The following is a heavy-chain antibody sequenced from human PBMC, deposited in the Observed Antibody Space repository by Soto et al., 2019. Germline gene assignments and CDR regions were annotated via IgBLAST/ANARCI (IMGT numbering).Heavy chain of an antibody. J-gene: IGHJ6*02. CDR2: IYWDDDK. D-gene: IGHD1-26*01. Sequence: QITLKESGPTLVKPTQTLTLTCTFSGFSLSTSGVGVGWIRQPPGKALEWLALIYWDDDKRYSPSLKSRLTNPKHTSKNQVVLTMTNMDPVDTATYYCARGSYSTYYYGMDVWGQGTTVTVSS. V-gene: IGHV2-5*02. CDR1: GFSLSTSGVG. CDR3: ARGSYSTYYYGMDV.